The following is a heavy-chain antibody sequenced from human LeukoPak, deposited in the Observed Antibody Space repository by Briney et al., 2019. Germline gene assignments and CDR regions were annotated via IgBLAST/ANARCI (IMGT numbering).Heavy chain of an antibody. CDR2: IYHSGTT. Sequence: RPSGTLSLTCAVSGGSISSSNWWSWVRQPPGKGLEGIWEIYHSGTTNYNPSLKSRVTMSVDTSKNKFSLKMSSVTAADTAVYYCARDRQTFYDYVGWNYRFYVDYWGQGTLVTVSS. CDR1: GGSISSSNW. V-gene: IGHV4-4*02. CDR3: ARDRQTFYDYVGWNYRFYVDY. D-gene: IGHD3-16*02. J-gene: IGHJ4*02.